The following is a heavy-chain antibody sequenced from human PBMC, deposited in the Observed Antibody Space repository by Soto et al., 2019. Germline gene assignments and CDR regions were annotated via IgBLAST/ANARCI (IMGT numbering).Heavy chain of an antibody. CDR1: GYSISSGYY. Sequence: LSLTCAVSGYSISSGYYWGWIRQPPGKGLEWIGSIYHSGSTYYNPSLKSRVTISVDTSKNQFSLKLSSVTAADTAVYYRARVGCSGGSCYSGDNWFDPWGQGTLVTVSS. CDR3: ARVGCSGGSCYSGDNWFDP. J-gene: IGHJ5*02. CDR2: IYHSGST. D-gene: IGHD2-15*01. V-gene: IGHV4-38-2*01.